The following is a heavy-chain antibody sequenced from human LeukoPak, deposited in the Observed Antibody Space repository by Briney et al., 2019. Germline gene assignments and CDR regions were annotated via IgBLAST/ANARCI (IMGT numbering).Heavy chain of an antibody. D-gene: IGHD1-26*01. V-gene: IGHV3-9*01. CDR1: GFTFDDYA. CDR2: ISWNSGSI. J-gene: IGHJ3*02. Sequence: TGGSLRLSCAASGFTFDDYAMHWVRQAPGKGLEWVSGISWNSGSIGYADSVKGRFTISRDNAKNSLYLQMNSLRAEDTALYYCAKDIRELQNAFDIWGQGTMVTVSS. CDR3: AKDIRELQNAFDI.